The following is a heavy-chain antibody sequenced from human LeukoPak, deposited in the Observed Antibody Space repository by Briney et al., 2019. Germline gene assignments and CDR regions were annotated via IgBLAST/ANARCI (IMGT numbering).Heavy chain of an antibody. D-gene: IGHD3-22*01. Sequence: GGSLRLSCAASGFTFSSYSMNWVRQAPGKGLEWVSSISSSSSYIYYADSVKGRFTISRDNAKNSLYLQMNSLRAEDTAVYYCARVPFNYYDSQRPSDYWGQGTLVTVSS. V-gene: IGHV3-21*01. J-gene: IGHJ4*02. CDR3: ARVPFNYYDSQRPSDY. CDR1: GFTFSSYS. CDR2: ISSSSSYI.